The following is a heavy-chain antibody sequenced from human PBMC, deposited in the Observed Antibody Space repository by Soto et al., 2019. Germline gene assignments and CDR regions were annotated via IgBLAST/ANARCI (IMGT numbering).Heavy chain of an antibody. CDR2: IIPIPDIT. Sequence: QVQLVQSGAEVRKPGSSVKVSCKAPGGTFSTYIISWVRQAPGQGLEWMGRIIPIPDITNYAQKFQGRVTVTAERSTSTAYIALTSLKSEDTPVYYCARDRITTRGDAFDLWGQGTMVTVSS. CDR1: GGTFSTYI. D-gene: IGHD3-3*01. CDR3: ARDRITTRGDAFDL. J-gene: IGHJ3*01. V-gene: IGHV1-69*08.